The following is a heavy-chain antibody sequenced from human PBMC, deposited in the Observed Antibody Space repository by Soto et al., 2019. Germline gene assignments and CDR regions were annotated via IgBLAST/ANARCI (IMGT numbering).Heavy chain of an antibody. J-gene: IGHJ4*02. CDR1: GYSINSSNW. CDR2: IYYSGTT. D-gene: IGHD1-26*01. CDR3: ARREIQGPIDY. Sequence: QVQLQESGPGLVKPSDTLSLTCAVSGYSINSSNWWGWIRQPPGKGLEWIGYIYYSGTTYYNPSLTSRVSLSVDTSKNQFYLKLTSVTAVDTAVYYCARREIQGPIDYWGQGTLVTVSS. V-gene: IGHV4-28*01.